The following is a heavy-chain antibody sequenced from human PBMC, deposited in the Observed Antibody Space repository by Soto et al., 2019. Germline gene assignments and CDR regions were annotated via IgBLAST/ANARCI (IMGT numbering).Heavy chain of an antibody. V-gene: IGHV4-34*01. Sequence: SETLSLTCAVYGGSFSGYYWSWIRQPPGKGLEWIGEINHSGSTNYNPSLKSRVTISVDTSKNQFSLKLSSVTAADTAVYYCARGSTKPAAILGLYYYGMDVWGQGTTVTVSS. D-gene: IGHD2-2*02. CDR3: ARGSTKPAAILGLYYYGMDV. CDR2: INHSGST. CDR1: GGSFSGYY. J-gene: IGHJ6*02.